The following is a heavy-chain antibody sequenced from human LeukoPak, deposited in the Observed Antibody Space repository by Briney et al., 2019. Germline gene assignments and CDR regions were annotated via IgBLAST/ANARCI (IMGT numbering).Heavy chain of an antibody. CDR3: ATLSRPGDYRLYYYYYMDV. V-gene: IGHV1-24*01. CDR2: FAPEDGET. Sequence: ASVKVSCKVSGYTLTELSMHWVRQAPGKGLEWMGGFAPEDGETIYAQKFQGRVTMTEDTSTDTAYMELSSLRSEDTAVYYCATLSRPGDYRLYYYYYMDVWGRGTTVTVSS. D-gene: IGHD4-17*01. CDR1: GYTLTELS. J-gene: IGHJ6*03.